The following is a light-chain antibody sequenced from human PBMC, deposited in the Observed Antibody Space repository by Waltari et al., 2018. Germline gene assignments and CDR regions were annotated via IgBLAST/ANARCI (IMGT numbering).Light chain of an antibody. CDR3: QQRNNWPRT. V-gene: IGKV3-11*01. Sequence: EIVLTQSPATLSLSPGERATLSCRASQSVSSLAWYQQKPGQAPRLLIYDASNRATGIPARFSGSGSVTDFTLTISSLEPEDFAVYYCQQRNNWPRTFGQGTKLEIK. J-gene: IGKJ2*01. CDR2: DAS. CDR1: QSVSS.